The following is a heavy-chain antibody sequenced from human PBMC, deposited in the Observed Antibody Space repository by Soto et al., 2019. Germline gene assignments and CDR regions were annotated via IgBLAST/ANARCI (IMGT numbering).Heavy chain of an antibody. J-gene: IGHJ4*02. D-gene: IGHD3-3*01. V-gene: IGHV4-34*01. Sequence: SETLSLTCALYGGSFDGYYWSLIRQSPGKGLEWIGEIHHSGSTKYNPSLKSRVSLSVDTSTKQFSLKMTSMTAADRGVYYCARGVDSWSGYLFWGQGTQVTVSS. CDR2: IHHSGST. CDR1: GGSFDGYY. CDR3: ARGVDSWSGYLF.